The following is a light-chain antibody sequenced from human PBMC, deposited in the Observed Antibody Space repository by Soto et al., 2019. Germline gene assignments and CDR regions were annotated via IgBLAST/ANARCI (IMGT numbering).Light chain of an antibody. CDR1: QSVSSSF. CDR3: QQYVTSPWA. J-gene: IGKJ1*01. CDR2: GAS. V-gene: IGKV3-20*01. Sequence: EIVLTQSPGTRSLSRRGVATLSFMASQSVSSSFLAWYQQKPGQAPRLLIYGASNRATGIPDRFSGSGSGTDFTLTISRLEPEDFAVYYCQQYVTSPWAFGQGTKVDIK.